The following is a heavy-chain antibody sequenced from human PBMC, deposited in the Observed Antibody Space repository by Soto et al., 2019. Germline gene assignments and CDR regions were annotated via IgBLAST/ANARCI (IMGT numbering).Heavy chain of an antibody. CDR3: ARVHDSSYDFDY. Sequence: SETLSLTCTVSGASISSGGYYWSWLRQHPGKGLEWLAYIYYSGSTYYNPSLKSRVIISVDTSKNQFSLKLSSVTVADTAVYYCARVHDSSYDFDYWGQGALVTVSS. V-gene: IGHV4-31*03. D-gene: IGHD5-18*01. CDR2: IYYSGST. CDR1: GASISSGGYY. J-gene: IGHJ4*02.